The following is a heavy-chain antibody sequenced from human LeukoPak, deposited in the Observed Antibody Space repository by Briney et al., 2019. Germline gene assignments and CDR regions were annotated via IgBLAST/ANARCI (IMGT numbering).Heavy chain of an antibody. CDR2: ISPNGGTT. D-gene: IGHD3-10*01. CDR3: AREYPNGSLDY. V-gene: IGHV3-64*01. Sequence: GGPLRLSYAASGLTFSFFPMHCVREAPGKRLESVSSISPNGGTTYYANSVRGRFSISRDNSKNTLYLQMGSLTTDDMAVYYCAREYPNGSLDYWGQGTLVTVSS. J-gene: IGHJ4*02. CDR1: GLTFSFFP.